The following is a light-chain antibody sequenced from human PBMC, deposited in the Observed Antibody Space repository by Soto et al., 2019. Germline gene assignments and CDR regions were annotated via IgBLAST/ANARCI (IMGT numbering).Light chain of an antibody. J-gene: IGLJ3*02. CDR2: EVN. CDR1: SSDVGAYNY. CDR3: SSYASSGAVV. V-gene: IGLV2-14*01. Sequence: QSALTQPASVSGSPGQPITISCTGTSSDVGAYNYVSWYQLHPGKAPKLMIYEVNNRPSGVSHRFSGSKSGNTASLTFSGLQPEDEADYHCSSYASSGAVVFGGGTKVTVL.